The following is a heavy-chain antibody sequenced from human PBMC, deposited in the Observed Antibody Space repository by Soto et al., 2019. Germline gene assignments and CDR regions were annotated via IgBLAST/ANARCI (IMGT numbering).Heavy chain of an antibody. Sequence: SVKVSCTASGGTFSSYTISWVRQAPGQGLEWMGRTIPILGIANYAQKFQGRVTITADKSTSTAYMELSSLRSEDTAVYYCARSRPNCRGGSCRFDYWGQGTLVPVSS. CDR1: GGTFSSYT. J-gene: IGHJ4*02. D-gene: IGHD2-15*01. CDR2: TIPILGIA. CDR3: ARSRPNCRGGSCRFDY. V-gene: IGHV1-69*02.